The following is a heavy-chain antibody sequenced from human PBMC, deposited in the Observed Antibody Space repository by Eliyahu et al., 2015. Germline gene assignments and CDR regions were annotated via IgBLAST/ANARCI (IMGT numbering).Heavy chain of an antibody. V-gene: IGHV3-23*04. D-gene: IGHD3-3*01. CDR1: GFTFSSYA. J-gene: IGHJ5*02. Sequence: EVQLVESGGGLVQPGGSLRLSCAASGFTFSSYAMSWXRQAPGKGLEWVSAISGSGGSTYYADSXKGRFTISRDNSKNTLYLQMNSLRAEDTAVYYCAKDPSFGVERGHNWFDPWGQGTLVTVSS. CDR3: AKDPSFGVERGHNWFDP. CDR2: ISGSGGST.